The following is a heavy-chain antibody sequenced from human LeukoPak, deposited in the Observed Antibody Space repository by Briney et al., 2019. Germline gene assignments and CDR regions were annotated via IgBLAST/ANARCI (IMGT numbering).Heavy chain of an antibody. J-gene: IGHJ4*02. CDR3: ARVFDS. Sequence: SETLSLTCTVSGGSVYTSDYYWGWVRQPPGKGPEWIGDNFYTGKTNYNPSLKSRVSISIDTSKNQFSLKLTSVTAADTAVYYCARVFDSWGQGTLVTVSS. CDR2: NFYTGKT. V-gene: IGHV4-39*07. CDR1: GGSVYTSDYY.